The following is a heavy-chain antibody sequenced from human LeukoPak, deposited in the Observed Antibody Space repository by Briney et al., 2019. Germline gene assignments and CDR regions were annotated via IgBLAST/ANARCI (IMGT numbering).Heavy chain of an antibody. CDR2: IISIFCTA. V-gene: IGHV1-69*06. CDR1: GGTFSSYA. J-gene: IGHJ4*02. D-gene: IGHD4-17*01. Sequence: SVKVSCKSSGGTFSSYAISWVRQPPGQGLEWMGPIISIFCTANYPHKFQGRVKITADKSTSTAYMELSSLRSEDTAVYSCARDGNAYGDYAIDYWGQGTLVTVSS. CDR3: ARDGNAYGDYAIDY.